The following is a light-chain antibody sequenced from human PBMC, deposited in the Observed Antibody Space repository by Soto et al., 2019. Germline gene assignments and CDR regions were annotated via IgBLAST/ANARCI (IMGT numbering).Light chain of an antibody. CDR3: SSYISTSRYV. J-gene: IGLJ1*01. CDR2: EVT. V-gene: IGLV2-18*02. Sequence: QSVLAQPPSVSGSPGQSVTISFTGNSSDIGKYDRVSWYQLPPGKAPKLIIYEVTNRPSGVPARFSGSKSGNTASLTISGLQAEDEADYYCSSYISTSRYVFGAGTKVTVL. CDR1: SSDIGKYDR.